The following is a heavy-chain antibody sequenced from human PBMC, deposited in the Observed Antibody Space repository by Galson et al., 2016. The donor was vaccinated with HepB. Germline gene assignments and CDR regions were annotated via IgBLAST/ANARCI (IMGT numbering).Heavy chain of an antibody. Sequence: SVKVSCKASGDSLSNCPITWVRQAPGQGLEWMGGVTPIFGTPNYAQKFLGRVTITADESTSTVYMELSSLRSEDTAVYYCARLQDRTYEDMLTGDKKGYWFDPWGQGTLVTVSS. CDR3: ARLQDRTYEDMLTGDKKGYWFDP. D-gene: IGHD3-9*01. V-gene: IGHV1-69*13. J-gene: IGHJ5*02. CDR1: GDSLSNCP. CDR2: VTPIFGTP.